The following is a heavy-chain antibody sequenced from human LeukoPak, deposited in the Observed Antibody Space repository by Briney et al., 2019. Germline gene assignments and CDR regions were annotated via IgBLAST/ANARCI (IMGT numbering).Heavy chain of an antibody. Sequence: ASVKVSCKASGYTFTSYGISWVRQAPGQGLEWMAWISAYNGNTNYAQKLQGSVTMTTDTSTRTAYMELRSLRSDDTAVYYCARVGAWDYGDPADPIGVDYWRQGTLVTVSS. CDR2: ISAYNGNT. V-gene: IGHV1-18*01. D-gene: IGHD4-17*01. CDR3: ARVGAWDYGDPADPIGVDY. CDR1: GYTFTSYG. J-gene: IGHJ4*02.